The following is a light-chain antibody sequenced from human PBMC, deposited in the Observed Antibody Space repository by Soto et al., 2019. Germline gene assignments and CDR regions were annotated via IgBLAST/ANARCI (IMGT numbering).Light chain of an antibody. CDR2: GAS. V-gene: IGKV3-15*01. Sequence: EIVMTQSPATLSFSPGERATLSCRASQSVSSNLAWYQQKPGQAPRLLIYGASTRATGIPARFSGSGSGTEFTLTISSLQSEDFAVYYCQQYNNWPPFTFGPGTKVDIK. CDR3: QQYNNWPPFT. J-gene: IGKJ3*01. CDR1: QSVSSN.